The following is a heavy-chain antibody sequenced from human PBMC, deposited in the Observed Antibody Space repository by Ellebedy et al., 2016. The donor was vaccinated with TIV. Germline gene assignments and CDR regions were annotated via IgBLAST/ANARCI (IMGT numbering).Heavy chain of an antibody. CDR2: VYYSGSP. D-gene: IGHD2-21*02. J-gene: IGHJ4*02. CDR3: ARTDPWQPIDD. Sequence: MPSETLSLTCSVSGGSVSSTRYYWAWIRQPPGKGLEYIGSVYYSGSPYSNPSFKSRVTLSADTSKNQSSLNLRTVTAADTAVYYCARTDPWQPIDDWGQGILVSVSS. CDR1: GGSVSSTRYY. V-gene: IGHV4-39*01.